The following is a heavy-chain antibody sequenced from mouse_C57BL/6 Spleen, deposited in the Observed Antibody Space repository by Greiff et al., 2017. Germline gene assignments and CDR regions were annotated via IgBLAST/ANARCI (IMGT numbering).Heavy chain of an antibody. D-gene: IGHD1-1*01. CDR2: INPNNGGT. CDR1: GYTFTDYN. J-gene: IGHJ3*01. Sequence: EVQLQQSGPELVKPGASVKIPCKASGYTFTDYNMHWVKQSHGQSLEWIGDINPNNGGTISNQKFKGKATLTVDKSTSTAYMELRSLTSEDTAVYYGARNWIGSSWAWFAYWGQGTLVTVSA. V-gene: IGHV1-18*01. CDR3: ARNWIGSSWAWFAY.